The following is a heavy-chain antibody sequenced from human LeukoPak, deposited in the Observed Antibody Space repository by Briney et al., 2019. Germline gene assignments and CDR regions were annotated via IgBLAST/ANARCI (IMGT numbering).Heavy chain of an antibody. CDR1: GFTFTDYY. Sequence: GGPLRLSCVSSGFTFTDYYMSWIRHAPGKGLEWVSDIGSSASIESYGDSVRGRFTVSRDNSKNSLFLQMNSLRAEDTAVYYCAAMTTVTLFDYWGQGTLVTVSS. CDR2: IGSSASIE. D-gene: IGHD4-11*01. V-gene: IGHV3-11*01. J-gene: IGHJ4*02. CDR3: AAMTTVTLFDY.